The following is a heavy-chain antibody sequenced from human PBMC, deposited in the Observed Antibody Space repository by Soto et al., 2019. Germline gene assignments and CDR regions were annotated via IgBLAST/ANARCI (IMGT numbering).Heavy chain of an antibody. D-gene: IGHD4-17*01. CDR3: AKVAYGWYFDL. J-gene: IGHJ2*01. CDR1: GFTFSIYA. Sequence: EVQLLESGGGLVQPGGSLRLSCAASGFTFSIYAMTWVRQAPGKGLEWVSTISGSSGTTSYADSVRGRFTISRDNPKNTLYLQMNSLRAEDTAVYYCAKVAYGWYFDLWRRGTLVTVSS. V-gene: IGHV3-23*01. CDR2: ISGSSGTT.